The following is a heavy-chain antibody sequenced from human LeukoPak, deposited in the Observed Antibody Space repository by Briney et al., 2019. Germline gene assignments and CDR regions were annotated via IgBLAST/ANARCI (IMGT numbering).Heavy chain of an antibody. J-gene: IGHJ4*02. D-gene: IGHD5-18*01. V-gene: IGHV1-69*05. CDR2: IIPIFGTA. CDR3: ARVYPHSYGYFRYYFDY. CDR1: GGTFSSYA. Sequence: SVKVSCKASGGTFSSYAISWVRQAPGQGLEWMGGIIPIFGTANYAQKFQGRVTITTDESTSTAYMELSSLRSEDTAVYYCARVYPHSYGYFRYYFDYWGQGTLVTVSS.